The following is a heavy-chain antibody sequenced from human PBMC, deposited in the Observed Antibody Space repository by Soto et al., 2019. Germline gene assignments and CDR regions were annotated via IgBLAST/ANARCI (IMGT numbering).Heavy chain of an antibody. V-gene: IGHV4-39*01. D-gene: IGHD3-16*01. CDR2: IYFAGVT. J-gene: IGHJ4*02. CDR3: ARGGKRISMIRGFDL. CDR1: GGSLSSSSYY. Sequence: PSETLSLTCTVSGGSLSSSSYYWAWIRQPPGKRLEWIGSIYFAGVTYYNPSLKSRLTIFEDTSKNQFSLKLNSVTATDTAVYFCARGGKRISMIRGFDLWSQGTLVTVSS.